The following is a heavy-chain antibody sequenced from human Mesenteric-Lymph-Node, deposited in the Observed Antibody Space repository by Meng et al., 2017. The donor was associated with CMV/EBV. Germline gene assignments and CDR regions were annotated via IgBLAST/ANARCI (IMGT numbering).Heavy chain of an antibody. CDR2: MNTNGGGT. J-gene: IGHJ4*02. D-gene: IGHD2-8*01. CDR3: AKEYCTNGVCYIADDYFDY. Sequence: ASVKVSCKASGYTFTDYYIHWVRQAPGQGLEWMGWMNTNGGGTKFAQKFQGRVTMTRDMSISTAYMALSRLTSADTAVYYCAKEYCTNGVCYIADDYFDYWGRGTLVTVSS. V-gene: IGHV1-2*02. CDR1: GYTFTDYY.